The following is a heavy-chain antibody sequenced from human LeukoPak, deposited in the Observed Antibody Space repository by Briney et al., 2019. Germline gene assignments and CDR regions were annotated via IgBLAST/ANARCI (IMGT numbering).Heavy chain of an antibody. Sequence: ASVKVSCKASGYTFTGYYMHWVRQAPGQGLEWMGWINPNSGGTNCAQKFQGRVTMTRDTSISTAYMELSRLRSDDTAVYYCAALPFLPQPDYWGQGTLVTVSS. D-gene: IGHD1-14*01. CDR2: INPNSGGT. V-gene: IGHV1-2*02. CDR3: AALPFLPQPDY. CDR1: GYTFTGYY. J-gene: IGHJ4*02.